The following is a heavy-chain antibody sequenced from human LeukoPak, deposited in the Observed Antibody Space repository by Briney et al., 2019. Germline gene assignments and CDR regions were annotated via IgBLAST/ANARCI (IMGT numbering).Heavy chain of an antibody. CDR3: AKDQWLVFYY. J-gene: IGHJ4*02. Sequence: AGGSLRLSCAASGFTFNSYAMSWVRQAPGKGLEWVSAISGSGGSTYYADSVKGRFTISRDNSKNTLYLQMNSLRAEDTAVYYCAKDQWLVFYYWGQGTLVTVSS. V-gene: IGHV3-23*01. CDR1: GFTFNSYA. D-gene: IGHD6-19*01. CDR2: ISGSGGST.